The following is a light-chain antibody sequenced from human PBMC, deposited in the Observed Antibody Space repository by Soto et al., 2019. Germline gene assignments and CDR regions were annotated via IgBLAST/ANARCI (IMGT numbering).Light chain of an antibody. J-gene: IGLJ1*01. CDR1: SNDVGAYKY. CDR3: CSFTSSRTYV. CDR2: EVT. V-gene: IGLV2-14*01. Sequence: QSALTQPASVSGSPGQSITISCTGTSNDVGAYKYVSWFQQHPGKVPKLMIYEVTDRPSGVSDRFSGSKSGNTASLTISGLQAEDEADYYCCSFTSSRTYVFGTGTKVTVL.